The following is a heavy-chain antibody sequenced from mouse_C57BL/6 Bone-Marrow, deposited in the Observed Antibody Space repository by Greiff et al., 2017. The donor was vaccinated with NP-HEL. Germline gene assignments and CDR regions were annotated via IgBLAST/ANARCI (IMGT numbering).Heavy chain of an antibody. D-gene: IGHD4-1*01. J-gene: IGHJ3*01. CDR1: GFSFNTYA. CDR3: VRQLGRGFAY. Sequence: EVQLVESGGGLVQPKGSLKLSCAASGFSFNTYAMNWVRQAPGKGLEWVARIRSKSNNYATYYADSVKDRFTISRDDSESMLYLQMNNLKTEDTAMYYCVRQLGRGFAYWGQGTLVTVSA. V-gene: IGHV10-1*01. CDR2: IRSKSNNYAT.